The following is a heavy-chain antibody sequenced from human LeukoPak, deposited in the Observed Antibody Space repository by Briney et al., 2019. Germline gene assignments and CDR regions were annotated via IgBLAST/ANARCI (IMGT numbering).Heavy chain of an antibody. D-gene: IGHD3-22*01. CDR1: GFTFSSYW. Sequence: GGSLRLSCAASGFTFSSYWMHWVRQAPGKGLEWVSYISSSGSTIYYADSVKGRFTISRDNAKNSLYLQMNSLRAEDTAVYYCARDPPYYYDSSGSNEGLEDYYWGQGTLVTVSS. J-gene: IGHJ4*02. CDR3: ARDPPYYYDSSGSNEGLEDYY. V-gene: IGHV3-48*04. CDR2: ISSSGSTI.